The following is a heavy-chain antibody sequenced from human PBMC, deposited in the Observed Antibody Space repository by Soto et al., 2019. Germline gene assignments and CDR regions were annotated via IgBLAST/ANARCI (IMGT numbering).Heavy chain of an antibody. CDR1: GGSISSYY. CDR3: ARDGKRGVAFDI. CDR2: IYYSGST. D-gene: IGHD1-26*01. J-gene: IGHJ3*02. Sequence: PSETLSLTCTVSGGSISSYYWSWIRQPPGKGLEWIGYIYYSGSTNYNPSLKSRVTISVDTSKNQFSLKLSSVTAAGTAVYYCARDGKRGVAFDIWGQGTMVTVSS. V-gene: IGHV4-59*01.